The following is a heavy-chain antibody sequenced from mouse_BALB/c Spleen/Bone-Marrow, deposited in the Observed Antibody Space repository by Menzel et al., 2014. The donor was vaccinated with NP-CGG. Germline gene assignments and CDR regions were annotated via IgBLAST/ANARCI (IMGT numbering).Heavy chain of an antibody. Sequence: QVQLKQSGAEPAKPGASVKMSCKASGYTFTSYWMHWVKQRPGQGLEWIGYINPSTGYTAYNQKFKDKATLTADKSSNTAYMQLSSLTSEDSAVYYCARGNYEAMDYWGQGTSVTVSS. CDR2: INPSTGYT. J-gene: IGHJ4*01. CDR3: ARGNYEAMDY. CDR1: GYTFTSYW. V-gene: IGHV1-7*01. D-gene: IGHD2-1*01.